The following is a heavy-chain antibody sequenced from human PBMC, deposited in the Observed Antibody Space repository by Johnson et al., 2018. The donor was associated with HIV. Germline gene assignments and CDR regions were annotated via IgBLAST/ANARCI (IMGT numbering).Heavy chain of an antibody. CDR2: IRTDGSST. Sequence: QVQLVESGGGLVTPGGSVKLSCQGSGFTFSDYYMTWIRQAQGKGLEWVSYIRTDGSSTYYADAVKGRFTFVRDNAKNSVYLQMTSLRVEDTAVYYCARGGGSDWYNAFDLWGRGTMVTVSS. J-gene: IGHJ3*01. D-gene: IGHD6-19*01. V-gene: IGHV3-11*04. CDR1: GFTFSDYY. CDR3: ARGGGSDWYNAFDL.